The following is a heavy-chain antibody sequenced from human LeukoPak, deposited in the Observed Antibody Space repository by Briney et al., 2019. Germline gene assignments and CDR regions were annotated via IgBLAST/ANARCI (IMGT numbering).Heavy chain of an antibody. J-gene: IGHJ4*02. CDR3: ARDSISNGWSLYYFDY. Sequence: TGGSLRLSCAASGFTFSSYAMSWVRQAPGKGLEWVSSISGSGDSTYYADSVKGRSTISRDNSKNTLYLQMNSLRAEDTALYYCARDSISNGWSLYYFDYWGQGTLVTVSS. D-gene: IGHD6-19*01. V-gene: IGHV3-23*01. CDR1: GFTFSSYA. CDR2: ISGSGDST.